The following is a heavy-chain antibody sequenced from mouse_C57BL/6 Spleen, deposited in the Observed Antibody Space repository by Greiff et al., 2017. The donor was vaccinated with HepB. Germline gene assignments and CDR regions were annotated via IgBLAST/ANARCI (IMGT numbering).Heavy chain of an antibody. Sequence: VKLMESGAELMKPGASVKLSCKATGYTFTGYWIEWVKQRPGHGLEWIGEILPGSGSTNYNEKFKGKATFTADTSSNTAYMQLSSLTTEDSAIYYCARSSITTVVRRNWYFDVWGTGTTVTVSS. J-gene: IGHJ1*03. CDR3: ARSSITTVVRRNWYFDV. V-gene: IGHV1-9*01. CDR1: GYTFTGYW. D-gene: IGHD1-1*01. CDR2: ILPGSGST.